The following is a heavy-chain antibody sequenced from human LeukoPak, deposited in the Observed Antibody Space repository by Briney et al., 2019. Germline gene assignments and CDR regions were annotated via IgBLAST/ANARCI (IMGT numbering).Heavy chain of an antibody. D-gene: IGHD3-3*01. CDR1: GYTFTSYY. J-gene: IGHJ3*02. CDR2: INPSGGST. Sequence: ASVKVSCKASGYTFTSYYMHWVRQAPGQGLEWMGIINPSGGSTSYAQKFQGRVTMTRDTSTSTVYMELSSLRSEDTAVYYCATWASITTPDSDAFDIWGQGTMVTVSS. V-gene: IGHV1-46*01. CDR3: ATWASITTPDSDAFDI.